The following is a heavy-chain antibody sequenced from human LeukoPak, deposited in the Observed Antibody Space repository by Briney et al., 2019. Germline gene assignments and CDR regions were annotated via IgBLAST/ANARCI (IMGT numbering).Heavy chain of an antibody. V-gene: IGHV3-23*01. J-gene: IGHJ5*02. CDR3: AKDTRITMVRGGRRGWFDP. D-gene: IGHD3-10*01. CDR2: ISGSGGST. Sequence: GGSLRLSCAASGFTFSSYAMSWVRQAPGKGLEWVSAISGSGGSTYYADSVKGRFTISRDNSKNTLYLQMNSLRAEDTAVYYCAKDTRITMVRGGRRGWFDPWGQGTLVTVSS. CDR1: GFTFSSYA.